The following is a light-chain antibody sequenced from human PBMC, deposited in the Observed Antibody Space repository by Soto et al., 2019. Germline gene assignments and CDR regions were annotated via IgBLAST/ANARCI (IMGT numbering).Light chain of an antibody. J-gene: IGKJ4*01. CDR1: QXVLCSSNNKNY. Sequence: DIVMTHSPDSLDVSLGERGPINXXSIQXVLCSSNNKNYLAWYQQKPGQPPKXXIYWASTRESGVPDRFSGSGSGTDFTLTISSLQAEDVAVYYCQQYYSTPLTFGGGTKVDIK. V-gene: IGKV4-1*01. CDR3: QQYYSTPLT. CDR2: WAS.